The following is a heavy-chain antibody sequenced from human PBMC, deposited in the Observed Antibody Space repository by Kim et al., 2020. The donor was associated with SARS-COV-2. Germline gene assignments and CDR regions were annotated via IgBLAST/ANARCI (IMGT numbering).Heavy chain of an antibody. CDR3: AKDYRPRIWFGLNCFDP. J-gene: IGHJ5*02. Sequence: GGSLRLSCAASGFTFSSYGMHWVRQAPGKGLEWVAVISYDGSNKYYADSVKGRFTISRDNSKNTLYLQMNSLRAEDTAVYYCAKDYRPRIWFGLNCFDP. CDR2: ISYDGSNK. CDR1: GFTFSSYG. D-gene: IGHD3-10*01. V-gene: IGHV3-30*18.